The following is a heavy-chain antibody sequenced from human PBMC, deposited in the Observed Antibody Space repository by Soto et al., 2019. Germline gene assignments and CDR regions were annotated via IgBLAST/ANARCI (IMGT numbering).Heavy chain of an antibody. J-gene: IGHJ4*02. CDR3: ARDNWNSY. V-gene: IGHV3-74*01. CDR1: GFTFSNYW. Sequence: EVQLVESGGGLVQPGGSLRLSCVASGFTFSNYWMHWVRQAPGKGLVWVSRINTDGSSTNYADSVKGRLTISRDNAKNMVYLQMNSLRVEDTAVYYCARDNWNSYWGQGTLVTVSS. D-gene: IGHD1-7*01. CDR2: INTDGSST.